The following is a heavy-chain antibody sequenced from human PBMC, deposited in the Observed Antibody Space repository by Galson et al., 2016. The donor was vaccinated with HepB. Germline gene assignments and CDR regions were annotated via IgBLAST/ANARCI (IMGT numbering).Heavy chain of an antibody. CDR3: ARLDIIAAAGTTDF. V-gene: IGHV3-11*01. Sequence: SLRLSCAASGFTFSDYWMSWFRQAPGKGLEWVPYISSDGTTTYYADSVKGRCTISRDNAKSSMYLQMNSPRAEDTAVYYCARLDIIAAAGTTDFWGQGTLVTVSS. D-gene: IGHD6-13*01. CDR1: GFTFSDYW. CDR2: ISSDGTTT. J-gene: IGHJ4*02.